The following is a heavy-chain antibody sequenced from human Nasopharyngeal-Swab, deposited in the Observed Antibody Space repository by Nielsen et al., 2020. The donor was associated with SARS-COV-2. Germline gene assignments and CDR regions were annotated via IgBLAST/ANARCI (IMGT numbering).Heavy chain of an antibody. CDR2: INGYNGNT. Sequence: WVRQAPGQGLEWMGWINGYNGNTNYAQKFQDRVTMTTDTSTGTAYMDLRSLRSDDPAVYYCAGDPNFGWGGFDYWGQGTLVTVSS. J-gene: IGHJ4*02. V-gene: IGHV1-18*01. CDR3: AGDPNFGWGGFDY. D-gene: IGHD3-10*01.